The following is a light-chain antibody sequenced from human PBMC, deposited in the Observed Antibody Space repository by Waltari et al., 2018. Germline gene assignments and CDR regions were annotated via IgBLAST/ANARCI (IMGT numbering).Light chain of an antibody. V-gene: IGLV3-27*01. J-gene: IGLJ1*01. CDR2: KDN. CDR3: YSAADNNVGV. CDR1: LLAKKY. Sequence: SYELTQPSSVSVSPGQTASITCSGDLLAKKYARWFQQKPGQAPVLVIIKDNERPSGIPERFSGSSSGTSVTLTISGAQVEDEADYYCYSAADNNVGVFGPGTKVTVL.